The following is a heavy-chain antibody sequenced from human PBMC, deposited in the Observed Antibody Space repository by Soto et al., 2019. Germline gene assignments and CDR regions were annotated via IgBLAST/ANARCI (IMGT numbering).Heavy chain of an antibody. CDR3: VRALGSRFMEWPRFDP. CDR1: GGSIRIGDYH. Sequence: PSETLSLTCTVSGGSIRIGDYHWTWIRQSPGKGLEWIGFISKSGTAKYNPSLSTRVSISVDTSRNQFSLKLNFVSAADTAVYYCVRALGSRFMEWPRFDPWGQGKLVTVSS. J-gene: IGHJ5*02. CDR2: ISKSGTA. D-gene: IGHD3-3*01. V-gene: IGHV4-30-4*01.